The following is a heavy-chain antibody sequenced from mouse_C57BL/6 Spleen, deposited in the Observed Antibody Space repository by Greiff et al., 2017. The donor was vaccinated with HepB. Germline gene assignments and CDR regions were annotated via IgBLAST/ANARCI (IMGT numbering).Heavy chain of an antibody. Sequence: VQLQQSGPELVKPGASVKISCKASGYTFTDYYMNWVKQSHGKSLEWIGDNNPNNGGTNYNQKFKGKATLTVDKSSSTAYMELRSLTSEDSAVYCCARDYYGSSYLFDYWGQGTTLTVSS. CDR2: NNPNNGGT. V-gene: IGHV1-26*01. CDR3: ARDYYGSSYLFDY. CDR1: GYTFTDYY. J-gene: IGHJ2*01. D-gene: IGHD1-1*01.